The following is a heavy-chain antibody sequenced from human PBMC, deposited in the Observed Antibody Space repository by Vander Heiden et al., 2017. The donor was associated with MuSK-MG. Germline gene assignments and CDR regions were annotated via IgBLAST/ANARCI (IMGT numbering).Heavy chain of an antibody. CDR2: ISSDGSTK. V-gene: IGHV3-30*04. CDR1: GFTFSSYT. D-gene: IGHD6-13*01. Sequence: QVQLVESGGGVVQPGRSLRLSCAASGFTFSSYTMHWVRQAPGKGLEWVAVISSDGSTKYYADSVKGRFTISRDNSKNTLFLQMNSLRPDDTAVYYCARGQGIAAVERENYLGYWGQGTLVTVSS. CDR3: ARGQGIAAVERENYLGY. J-gene: IGHJ4*02.